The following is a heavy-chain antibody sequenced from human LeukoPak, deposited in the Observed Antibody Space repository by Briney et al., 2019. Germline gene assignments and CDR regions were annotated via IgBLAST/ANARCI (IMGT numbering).Heavy chain of an antibody. D-gene: IGHD2/OR15-2a*01. CDR2: MYYSGTT. V-gene: IGHV4-39*07. J-gene: IGHJ5*02. Sequence: SETLSLTCSLSGASIDRSTYYWGWIRQPPGKGLEWIGSMYYSGTTYYNPSLKSRVTISIHTSTNQFSLRMSSVTAADTAVYYCARNIGIFDTWGQGTLVTVSS. CDR1: GASIDRSTYY. CDR3: ARNIGIFDT.